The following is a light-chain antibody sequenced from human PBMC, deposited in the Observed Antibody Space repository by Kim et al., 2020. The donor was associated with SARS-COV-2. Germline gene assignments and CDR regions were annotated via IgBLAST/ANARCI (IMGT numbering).Light chain of an antibody. CDR2: DDS. CDR1: NIGSKS. V-gene: IGLV3-21*03. J-gene: IGLJ2*01. CDR3: QVWDSSSDRVV. Sequence: APGKTARITCGGNNIGSKSVHWYQQRPGQAPVLVVYDDSDQPSGIPERFSGSNSGNTATLTISRVEAGDEADYYCQVWDSSSDRVVFGGGTQLTVL.